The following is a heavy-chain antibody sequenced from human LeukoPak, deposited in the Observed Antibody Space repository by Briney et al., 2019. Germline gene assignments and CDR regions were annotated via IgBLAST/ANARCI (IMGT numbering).Heavy chain of an antibody. CDR3: ARGALGFDY. J-gene: IGHJ4*02. Sequence: GGSLRLSCAASGFTFSTYDVHWVRQAAGKGLEWVSGIGKGGDTYYAGSVKGRFTTSRENAKRSVYLQMNNLRAGDTAVYYCARGALGFDYWGQGTLVTVSS. V-gene: IGHV3-13*04. CDR2: IGKGGDT. CDR1: GFTFSTYD.